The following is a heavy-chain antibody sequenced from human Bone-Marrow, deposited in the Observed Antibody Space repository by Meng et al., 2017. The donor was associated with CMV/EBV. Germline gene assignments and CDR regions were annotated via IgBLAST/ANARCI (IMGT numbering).Heavy chain of an antibody. Sequence: ASVKVSCKASGYTFTSYDINWVRQATGQGLEWMGWMNPNSGNTGYAQKFQGRVTITRNTSISTAYMELSSLRSEDTAVYYCARVLKGYCSSTSCYTLGYWGHGTLVTVSS. CDR1: GYTFTSYD. CDR2: MNPNSGNT. D-gene: IGHD2-2*02. CDR3: ARVLKGYCSSTSCYTLGY. V-gene: IGHV1-8*03. J-gene: IGHJ1*01.